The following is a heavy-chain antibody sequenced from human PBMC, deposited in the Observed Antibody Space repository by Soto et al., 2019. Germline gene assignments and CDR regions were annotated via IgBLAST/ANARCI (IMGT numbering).Heavy chain of an antibody. Sequence: QLQLQESGPGLVKPSETLSLTCTVSGGSISSSSYYWGWIRQPPGKGLEWIGSIYYSGSTYYNPSLKSRVTISVDTSKNQFSLKLSSVTAADTAVYYCARHSSGWYYFDYWGQGTLVTVSS. D-gene: IGHD6-19*01. CDR3: ARHSSGWYYFDY. CDR2: IYYSGST. CDR1: GGSISSSSYY. V-gene: IGHV4-39*01. J-gene: IGHJ4*02.